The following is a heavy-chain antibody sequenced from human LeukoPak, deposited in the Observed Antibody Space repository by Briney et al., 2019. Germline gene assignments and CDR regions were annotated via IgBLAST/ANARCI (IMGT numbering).Heavy chain of an antibody. CDR3: ARQRDDYHWRHFDY. V-gene: IGHV5-51*01. CDR1: AYSFTIYW. J-gene: IGHJ4*02. D-gene: IGHD4-11*01. CDR2: IYPGDSDT. Sequence: GESLKISCKGSAYSFTIYWIGWVRQMPGKGLEWMGIIYPGDSDTRYSPSFQGQVTISADKSISTAYLQWSSLKASDTAMYYRARQRDDYHWRHFDYWGQGTLVTVSS.